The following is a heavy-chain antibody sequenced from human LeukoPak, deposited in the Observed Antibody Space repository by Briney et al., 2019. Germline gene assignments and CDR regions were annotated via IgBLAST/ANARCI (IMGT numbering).Heavy chain of an antibody. V-gene: IGHV3-9*02. J-gene: IGHJ4*02. CDR1: GFTSYDYA. Sequence: GRSLRLSCAASGFTSYDYAMQWVRQAPGKGLEWVSGISWNGGSIGYADSVKGRFTISRDNAKNSLYLQMNSLRAEDTALYYCAKDTYSTSLTGFDHWGQGTLVTVSS. D-gene: IGHD6-6*01. CDR3: AKDTYSTSLTGFDH. CDR2: ISWNGGSI.